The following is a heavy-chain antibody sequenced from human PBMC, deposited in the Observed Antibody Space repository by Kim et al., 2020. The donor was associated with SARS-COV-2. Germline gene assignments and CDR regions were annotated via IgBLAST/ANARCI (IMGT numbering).Heavy chain of an antibody. CDR3: ARERKETVGATAFDT. J-gene: IGHJ4*02. Sequence: NPSLKSRVTFYVDMSKNQFPLRLTSMTAADTAVYFCARERKETVGATAFDTWGQGALVTVSS. V-gene: IGHV4-39*02. D-gene: IGHD1-26*01.